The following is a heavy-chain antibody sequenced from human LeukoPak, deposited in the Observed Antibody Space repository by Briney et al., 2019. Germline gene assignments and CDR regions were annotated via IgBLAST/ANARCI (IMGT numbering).Heavy chain of an antibody. CDR1: GFTVSTNY. CDR3: ASGTSL. J-gene: IGHJ4*02. CDR2: LYHGGST. Sequence: PGGSLRLSCAASGFTVSTNYMSWVRQAPGKGLEWVSVLYHGGSTYYADSVKGRFTISRDNSNNTLYLQMNRLRVKDTAVYYCASGTSLGGQGTLVTVSS. V-gene: IGHV3-53*01.